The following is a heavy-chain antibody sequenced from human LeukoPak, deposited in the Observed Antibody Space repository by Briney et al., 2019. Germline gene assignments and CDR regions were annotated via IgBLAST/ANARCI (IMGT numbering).Heavy chain of an antibody. CDR2: INPNSGGT. J-gene: IGHJ4*02. Sequence: GASVKVSCKASGYMFTGYYMLWVRQAPGQGLEWMGWINPNSGGTNYAQKFQGRVTMTRDTSISTAYMELSSLRSDDTAVYYCARGYCSGDCFTLFDYWGQGTLVTVSS. CDR1: GYMFTGYY. D-gene: IGHD2-21*02. V-gene: IGHV1-2*02. CDR3: ARGYCSGDCFTLFDY.